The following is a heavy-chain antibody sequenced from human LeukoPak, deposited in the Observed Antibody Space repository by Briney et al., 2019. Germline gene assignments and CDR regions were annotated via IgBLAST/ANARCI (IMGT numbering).Heavy chain of an antibody. CDR2: IYYSGST. CDR1: GGSISSSSYY. J-gene: IGHJ6*03. Sequence: SETLSLTCTVSGGSISSSSYYWGWIRQPPGKGLEWIGSIYYSGSTYYNPSLKSRVTISVDTSKNQFPLKLSSVTAADTAVYYCARAGGYEYYYYYYMDVWGKGTTVTVSS. D-gene: IGHD5-12*01. CDR3: ARAGGYEYYYYYYMDV. V-gene: IGHV4-39*06.